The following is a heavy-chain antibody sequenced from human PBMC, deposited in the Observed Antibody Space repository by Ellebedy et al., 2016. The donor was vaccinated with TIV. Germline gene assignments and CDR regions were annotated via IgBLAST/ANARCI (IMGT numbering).Heavy chain of an antibody. D-gene: IGHD4-17*01. V-gene: IGHV3-33*01. CDR2: IWYDGSNK. Sequence: GGSLRLXCAASGITFSRHGMHWVRQAPGKGLEWVAVIWYDGSNKYYADSVKGRFTISRDNSKNTLYLQMNSLRAEDTAVYYCARETTGIDYWGQGSLVTVSS. J-gene: IGHJ4*02. CDR3: ARETTGIDY. CDR1: GITFSRHG.